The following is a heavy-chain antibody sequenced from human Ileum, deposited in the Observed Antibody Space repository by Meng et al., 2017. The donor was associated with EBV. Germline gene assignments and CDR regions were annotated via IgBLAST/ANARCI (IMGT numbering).Heavy chain of an antibody. J-gene: IGHJ4*02. V-gene: IGHV6-1*01. CDR1: GDSVSTNSAA. Sequence: VPLRPAGPGLLQPSQTLSLTCAYSGDSVSTNSAAWTWIRQSPSRGLEWLGRTYYRSKWYNEYAVSVKSRITINADTSKNQFSLQLNSVTPEDTAVYYCARGARLAPFDYWGQGTLVTVSS. D-gene: IGHD6-19*01. CDR3: ARGARLAPFDY. CDR2: TYYRSKWYN.